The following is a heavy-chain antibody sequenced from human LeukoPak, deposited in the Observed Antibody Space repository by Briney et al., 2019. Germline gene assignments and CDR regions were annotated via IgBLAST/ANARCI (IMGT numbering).Heavy chain of an antibody. D-gene: IGHD5-12*01. J-gene: IGHJ4*02. CDR1: GFTFSSYA. CDR3: AREIRSGYSGYDNFDY. CDR2: ISYDGSNK. Sequence: TGGSLRLSCAASGFTFSSYAMHWVRQAPGKGLEWVAVISYDGSNKYYAGSVKGRFTISRDNSKNTLYLQMNSLRAEDTAVYYCAREIRSGYSGYDNFDYWGQGTLVTVSS. V-gene: IGHV3-30*04.